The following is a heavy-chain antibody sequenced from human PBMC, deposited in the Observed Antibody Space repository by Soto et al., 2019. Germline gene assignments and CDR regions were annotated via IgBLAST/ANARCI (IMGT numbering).Heavy chain of an antibody. CDR1: GFTFSSNW. D-gene: IGHD3-10*01. CDR2: INPDGSGT. CDR3: ARDVPGSGSH. J-gene: IGHJ4*02. V-gene: IGHV3-74*01. Sequence: EVHLVESGGGLVQPGGSLRLSCAASGFTFSSNWMHWVRQVKGKGLLWVARINPDGSGTDYADSAKGRFTISRDNAKNMLYLQMNSLRAEDTAVYYCARDVPGSGSHWGQGTLVTVAS.